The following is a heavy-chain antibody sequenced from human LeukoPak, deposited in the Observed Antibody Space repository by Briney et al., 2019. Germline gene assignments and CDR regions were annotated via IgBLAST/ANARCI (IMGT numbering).Heavy chain of an antibody. Sequence: GGSLRLSCAASGFTFNSYTMSWVRQAPGKGLEWVSAISGSGGSTYYADSVKGRFTISRDNSKNTLYLQMNSLRAEDTAVYYCARANYYGSGRAAFDIWGQGTMVTVSS. J-gene: IGHJ3*02. CDR2: ISGSGGST. CDR1: GFTFNSYT. V-gene: IGHV3-23*01. CDR3: ARANYYGSGRAAFDI. D-gene: IGHD3-10*01.